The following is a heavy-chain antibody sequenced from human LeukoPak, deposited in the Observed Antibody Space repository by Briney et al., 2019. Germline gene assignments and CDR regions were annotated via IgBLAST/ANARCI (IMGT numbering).Heavy chain of an antibody. CDR3: ARDSWYCTSTGCYEDY. CDR2: ISGSSSAI. J-gene: IGHJ4*02. Sequence: GGSLRLSCAASGFTFSSYSMNWVRQAPGKGLEWVSYISGSSSAIYADSVKGRFTISRDNAKNSLYLQMNSLRDEDTAVYYCARDSWYCTSTGCYEDYWGQGTLVTVSS. CDR1: GFTFSSYS. V-gene: IGHV3-48*02. D-gene: IGHD2-2*01.